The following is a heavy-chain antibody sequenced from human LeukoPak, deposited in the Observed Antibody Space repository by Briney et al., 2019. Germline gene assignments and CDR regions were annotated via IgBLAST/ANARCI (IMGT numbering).Heavy chain of an antibody. J-gene: IGHJ4*02. Sequence: SETLSLTCAVYGGSFSGYYWSWIRQPPGKGLEWIGEINHSGSTNYNPSLKSRVTISVDTSKNQFSLKLSSVTAADTAVYYCARRYSDSSGYFGPFNFDYWGQGTLVTVSS. V-gene: IGHV4-34*01. D-gene: IGHD3-22*01. CDR2: INHSGST. CDR1: GGSFSGYY. CDR3: ARRYSDSSGYFGPFNFDY.